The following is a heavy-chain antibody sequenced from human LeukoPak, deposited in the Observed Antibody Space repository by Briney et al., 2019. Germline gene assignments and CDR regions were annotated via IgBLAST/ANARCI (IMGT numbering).Heavy chain of an antibody. CDR3: ARHYGGNSLDY. CDR2: IYTSGST. D-gene: IGHD4-23*01. V-gene: IGHV4-4*09. J-gene: IGHJ4*02. CDR1: GGSISSYY. Sequence: PAETLSLTCTVSGGSISSYYWSWIRQPPGKGLEWIGYIYTSGSTNYNPSLKSPVTISVDTSRSHFSLKLSSVTAADTAVYYCARHYGGNSLDYWSQGTLVTVSS.